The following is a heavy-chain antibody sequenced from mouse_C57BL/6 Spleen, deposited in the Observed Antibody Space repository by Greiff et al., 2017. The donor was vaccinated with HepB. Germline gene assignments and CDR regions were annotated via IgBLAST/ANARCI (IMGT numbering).Heavy chain of an antibody. CDR3: ARPAQATFAY. CDR1: GYTFTSYW. D-gene: IGHD3-2*02. J-gene: IGHJ3*01. CDR2: IDPSDSYT. V-gene: IGHV1-50*01. Sequence: QVQLKQPGAELVKPGASVKLSCKASGYTFTSYWMQWVKQRPGQGLEWIGEIDPSDSYTNYNQKFKGKATLTVDTSSSTAYMQLSSLTSEDSAVYYCARPAQATFAYWGQGTLVTVSA.